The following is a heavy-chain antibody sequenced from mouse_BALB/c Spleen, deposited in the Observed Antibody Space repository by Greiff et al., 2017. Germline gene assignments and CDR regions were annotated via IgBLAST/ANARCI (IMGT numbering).Heavy chain of an antibody. CDR3: ARGYGSSEEFYWYCDV. CDR2: IYPGDGDT. D-gene: IGHD1-1*01. J-gene: IGHJ1*01. Sequence: QVQLQQSGAELVRPGSSVKISCKASGYAFSSYWMNWVKQRPGQGLEWIGQIYPGDGDTNYNGKFKGKATLTADKSSSTAYMQLSSLTSEDSAVYFCARGYGSSEEFYWYCDVWGAGTTVTVSS. V-gene: IGHV1-80*01. CDR1: GYAFSSYW.